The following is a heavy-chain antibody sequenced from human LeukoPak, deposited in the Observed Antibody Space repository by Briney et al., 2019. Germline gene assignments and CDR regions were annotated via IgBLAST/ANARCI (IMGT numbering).Heavy chain of an antibody. D-gene: IGHD3-9*01. CDR3: ARGLRYFGWLSYV. CDR1: GYTFTSYG. CDR2: ISAYNGNT. Sequence: ASVKVFSKASGYTFTSYGISWVRQAPGQGLEWMGWISAYNGNTNYAQKLQGRVTMTTDTSTNTAYMELRSLRSDDTAVYYCARGLRYFGWLSYVWGQGTLVTVSS. V-gene: IGHV1-18*04. J-gene: IGHJ4*02.